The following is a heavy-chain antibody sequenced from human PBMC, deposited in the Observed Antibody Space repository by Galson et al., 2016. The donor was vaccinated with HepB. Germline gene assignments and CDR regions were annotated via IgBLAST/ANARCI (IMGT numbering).Heavy chain of an antibody. CDR3: ATERTPGLKHFHS. CDR1: GYTFTNSY. Sequence: SVKVSCKASGYTFTNSYIHWVRQAPGQGLEWMGLSNPRDFSPDYAERFHGRITGTRDASTSTVYMALSSLTSGDTAVYYCATERTPGLKHFHSWGQGTLVTVSS. V-gene: IGHV1-46*01. D-gene: IGHD1/OR15-1a*01. CDR2: SNPRDFSP. J-gene: IGHJ4*02.